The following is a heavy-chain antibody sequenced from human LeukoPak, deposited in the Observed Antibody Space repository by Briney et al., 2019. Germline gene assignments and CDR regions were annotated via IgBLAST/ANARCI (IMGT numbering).Heavy chain of an antibody. CDR3: ARENSGSDREFDY. D-gene: IGHD1-26*01. Sequence: SETLSLTCTVSGGSISSYHWSWIRQPAGKGLEWIGRIYTSGSTNYNASLKSRVSMSVDTSKNQFSLKLSSVTAADTAVFYCARENSGSDREFDYWGQGTLVTVSS. V-gene: IGHV4-4*07. J-gene: IGHJ4*02. CDR2: IYTSGST. CDR1: GGSISSYH.